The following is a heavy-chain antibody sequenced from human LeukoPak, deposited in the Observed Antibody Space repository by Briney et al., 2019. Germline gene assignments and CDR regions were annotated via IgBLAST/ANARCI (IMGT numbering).Heavy chain of an antibody. CDR3: ATTGAAAANDAFDI. V-gene: IGHV1-2*06. Sequence: ASVKVSCKASGYTFTGYYMHWVRQAPGQGLEWMGRINPNSGGTNYAQKFQGRVTMTRDTSISTAYMEPSRLRSDDTAVYYCATTGAAAANDAFDIWGQGTMVTVSS. CDR2: INPNSGGT. J-gene: IGHJ3*02. CDR1: GYTFTGYY. D-gene: IGHD6-13*01.